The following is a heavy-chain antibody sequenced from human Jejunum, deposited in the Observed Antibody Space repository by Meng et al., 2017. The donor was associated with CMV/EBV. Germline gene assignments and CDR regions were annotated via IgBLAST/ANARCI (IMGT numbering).Heavy chain of an antibody. J-gene: IGHJ4*02. CDR1: STYS. V-gene: IGHV3-48*04. D-gene: IGHD2-2*01. Sequence: STYSMNWVRQAPGKGLEWISFISSSSGTIYYADSVKGRFTTSRDNAKNSLYLQMSSLRAEDTAVYYCAREGCTSTTCYPLSDVYLWGQGTLVTVSS. CDR3: AREGCTSTTCYPLSDVYL. CDR2: ISSSSGTI.